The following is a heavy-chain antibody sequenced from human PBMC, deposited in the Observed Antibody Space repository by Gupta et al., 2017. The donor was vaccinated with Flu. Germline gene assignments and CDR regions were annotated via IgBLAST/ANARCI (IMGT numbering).Heavy chain of an antibody. V-gene: IGHV4-39*01. J-gene: IGHJ5*02. Sequence: SCCCIRNPPGKGLEFLYLIYYDGRASNNPSFNSLLTIFVDTSNNQFSMWVSSVTTADTAVYHCARHWRGSGQKFDPWGQGTRVTVSS. CDR1: S. CDR2: IYYDGRA. CDR3: ARHWRGSGQKFDP. D-gene: IGHD3-10*01.